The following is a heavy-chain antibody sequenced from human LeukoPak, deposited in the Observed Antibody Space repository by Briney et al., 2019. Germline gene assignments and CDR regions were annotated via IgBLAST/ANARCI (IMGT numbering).Heavy chain of an antibody. J-gene: IGHJ5*02. CDR1: GGSFSGYY. V-gene: IGHV4-34*01. D-gene: IGHD3-3*01. CDR2: INHSGST. Sequence: PSETLSLTCAVYGGSFSGYYWSWIRQPPRKGLEWIGEINHSGSTNYNPSLKSRVTISVDASKNQFSLKLSSVTAADTAVYYCARGGTIFGVVIIHGNWFDPWGQGTLVTVSS. CDR3: ARGGTIFGVVIIHGNWFDP.